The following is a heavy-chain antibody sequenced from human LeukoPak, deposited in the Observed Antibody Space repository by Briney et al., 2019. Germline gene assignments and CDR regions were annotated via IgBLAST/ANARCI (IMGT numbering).Heavy chain of an antibody. CDR1: GFSLSTSGMC. Sequence: RESGPALVKPTQTLTLTCTFSGFSLSTSGMCVSWIRQPPGKALEWLARIDWDDDKYYSTSLKTRLTISKDTSKNQVVLTMTNMDPVDTATYYCARMHIAVAGTPFFDYWGQGTLVTVSS. V-gene: IGHV2-70*11. D-gene: IGHD6-19*01. CDR3: ARMHIAVAGTPFFDY. J-gene: IGHJ4*02. CDR2: IDWDDDK.